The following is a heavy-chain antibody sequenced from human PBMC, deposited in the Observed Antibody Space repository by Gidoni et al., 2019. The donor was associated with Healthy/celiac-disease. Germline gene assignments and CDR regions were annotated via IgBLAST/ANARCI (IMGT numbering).Heavy chain of an antibody. CDR3: AKGRYCSSTSCLFDY. CDR1: GFTFDDYA. V-gene: IGHV3-9*01. D-gene: IGHD2-2*01. CDR2: ISLNSGSI. Sequence: EVQLVESGGGLVQPGRSLRLSCAASGFTFDDYAMHWVRQAPGKGLEWVSGISLNSGSIGYADSVKGRFTISRDNAKNSLYLQMNSLRAEDTALYYCAKGRYCSSTSCLFDYWGQGTLVTVSS. J-gene: IGHJ4*02.